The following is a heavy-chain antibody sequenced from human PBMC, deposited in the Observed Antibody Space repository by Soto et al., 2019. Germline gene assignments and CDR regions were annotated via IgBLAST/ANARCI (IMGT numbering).Heavy chain of an antibody. CDR3: ANDRGYGYRFDS. J-gene: IGHJ4*02. V-gene: IGHV1-18*01. D-gene: IGHD3-16*01. Sequence: QVQLEQSGHEVKKPGAAVKVACKDSGSTFLNYGINWVRQAPGQGLEWRGGIQTDTDHASYAQEVEGRVTMTADTSTETAYMGLRDLRSDDTAVYYCANDRGYGYRFDSWGQGTLVTVSS. CDR1: GSTFLNYG. CDR2: IQTDTDHA.